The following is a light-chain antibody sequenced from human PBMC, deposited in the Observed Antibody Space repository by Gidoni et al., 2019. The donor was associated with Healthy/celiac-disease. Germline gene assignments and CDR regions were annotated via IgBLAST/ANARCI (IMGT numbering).Light chain of an antibody. CDR1: QSVSSN. CDR3: QQYNNWPPCS. V-gene: IGKV3-15*01. Sequence: ATLSCRASQSVSSNLAWYQQKPGQAPRLLIYGASTRATGIPARFSGSGSGTEFTLTISSLQSVDFAVYYCQQYNNWPPCSFGQGTKLEIK. CDR2: GAS. J-gene: IGKJ2*04.